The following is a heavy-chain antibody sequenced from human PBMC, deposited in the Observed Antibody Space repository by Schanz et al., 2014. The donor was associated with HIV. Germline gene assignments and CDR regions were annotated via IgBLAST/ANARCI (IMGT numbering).Heavy chain of an antibody. CDR1: GLTFSSYR. CDR3: ARDRGRVPTPDAFDV. J-gene: IGHJ3*01. Sequence: VQLVESGGGVVQPGRSLIISCAASGLTFSSYRMHWVRQAPGKGLEWVAVISNDGRNKYYTESLKGRFTVSRDNSKNRLYLQMNSLRSEDTAIYYCARDRGRVPTPDAFDVWGQGTVVTVSS. CDR2: ISNDGRNK. V-gene: IGHV3-30*13. D-gene: IGHD3-10*01.